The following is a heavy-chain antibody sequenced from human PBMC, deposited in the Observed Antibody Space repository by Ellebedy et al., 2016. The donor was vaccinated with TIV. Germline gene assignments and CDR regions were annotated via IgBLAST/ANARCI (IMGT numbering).Heavy chain of an antibody. Sequence: GGSLRLSCAASGFSFRSYWMSWVRQAPGKGLEWVANIYQDGSDQYYVDSVKGRFTISGDNANKSLFLQMNSLRVEDTAVYYCARRGSYGDYAVQVNSWFDTWGQGTLVSVSS. D-gene: IGHD4-17*01. V-gene: IGHV3-7*02. CDR1: GFSFRSYW. CDR2: IYQDGSDQ. CDR3: ARRGSYGDYAVQVNSWFDT. J-gene: IGHJ5*02.